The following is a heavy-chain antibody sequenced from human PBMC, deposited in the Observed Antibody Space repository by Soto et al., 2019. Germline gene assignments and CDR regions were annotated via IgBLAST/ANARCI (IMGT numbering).Heavy chain of an antibody. CDR1: GGSISSYY. V-gene: IGHV4-59*08. CDR2: IYYSGST. D-gene: IGHD3-10*01. CDR3: ARTHRSGSYYNDY. J-gene: IGHJ4*02. Sequence: SETLSLTCPVSGGSISSYYLSWIRQPPGKGLEWIGYIYYSGSTNYNPSLKSRVTISVDTSKNQFSLKLSSVTAADTAVYYCARTHRSGSYYNDYWGQGTLVTVSS.